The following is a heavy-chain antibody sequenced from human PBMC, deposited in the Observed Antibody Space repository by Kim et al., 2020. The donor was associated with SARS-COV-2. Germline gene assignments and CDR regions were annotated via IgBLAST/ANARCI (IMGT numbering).Heavy chain of an antibody. V-gene: IGHV1-18*01. CDR2: GNT. J-gene: IGHJ4*02. D-gene: IGHD3-22*01. Sequence: GNTNYAQKLQGRVAMTTETSTSTAYMELRSLTSDDTAVYYCARGLGLDYWGQGTLVTVSS. CDR3: ARGLGLDY.